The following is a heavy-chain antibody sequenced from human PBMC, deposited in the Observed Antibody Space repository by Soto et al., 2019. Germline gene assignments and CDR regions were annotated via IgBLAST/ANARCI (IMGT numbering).Heavy chain of an antibody. Sequence: PGGSLRLSCAASGFTFSSYAMSWVRQAPGKGLEWVSAISGSGGSTYYADSVKGRFTISRDNSKNTLYLQMNSLRAEDTAVYYCANAPLAVAGTAPHVDYWGQGTLVTVSS. J-gene: IGHJ4*02. CDR1: GFTFSSYA. CDR3: ANAPLAVAGTAPHVDY. V-gene: IGHV3-23*01. CDR2: ISGSGGST. D-gene: IGHD6-19*01.